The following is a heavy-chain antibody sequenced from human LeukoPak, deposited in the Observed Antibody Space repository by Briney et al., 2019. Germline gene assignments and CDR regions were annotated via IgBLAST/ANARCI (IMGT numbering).Heavy chain of an antibody. D-gene: IGHD6-13*01. V-gene: IGHV3-33*06. Sequence: QPGRSLRLSCAASGFTFSSYGMHWVRQAPGKGLEWVAVIWYDGSNKYYADSVKGRFTISRDNSENTLYMQMNSLRVEDTAVYFCAKGYSSSWSYSYFDYWGQGNLVTVSS. J-gene: IGHJ4*02. CDR3: AKGYSSSWSYSYFDY. CDR2: IWYDGSNK. CDR1: GFTFSSYG.